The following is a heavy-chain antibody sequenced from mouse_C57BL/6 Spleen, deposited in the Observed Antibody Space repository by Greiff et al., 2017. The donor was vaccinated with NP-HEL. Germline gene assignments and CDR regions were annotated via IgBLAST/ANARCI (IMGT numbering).Heavy chain of an antibody. V-gene: IGHV1-69*01. CDR1: GYTFTSYW. CDR2: IDPSDSYT. D-gene: IGHD2-4*01. Sequence: QVQLQQPGAELVMPGASVTLSCKASGYTFTSYWMHWVKQRPGQGLEWIGEIDPSDSYTNYNQKFKGKSTLTVDKSSSTAYMQLSSLTSEDAAVYYCASGDYDYGDYWGQGTTLTVSS. CDR3: ASGDYDYGDY. J-gene: IGHJ2*01.